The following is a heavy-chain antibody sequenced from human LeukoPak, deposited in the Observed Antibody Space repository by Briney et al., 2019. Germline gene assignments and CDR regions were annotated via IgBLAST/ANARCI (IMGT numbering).Heavy chain of an antibody. CDR2: IDQGGLEK. D-gene: IGHD1-14*01. Sequence: GGSLRLSCAASGFTFDDYAMHWVRQAPGKGLEWVANIDQGGLEKHFGDSVKGRFTVSRDNAKNSVFLEMNSLRAEDTAVYYCARGTNAYPGTDYWGQGTLVTVSS. J-gene: IGHJ4*02. V-gene: IGHV3-7*01. CDR1: GFTFDDYA. CDR3: ARGTNAYPGTDY.